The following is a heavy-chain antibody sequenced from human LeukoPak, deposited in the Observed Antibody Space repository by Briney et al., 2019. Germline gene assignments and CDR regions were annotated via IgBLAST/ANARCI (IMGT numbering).Heavy chain of an antibody. J-gene: IGHJ4*02. CDR2: ISSSSSYI. D-gene: IGHD3-22*01. V-gene: IGHV3-21*01. CDR1: GFSFSSYS. CDR3: ASNYASSNYYGFDY. Sequence: GGSLRLSCAASGFSFSSYSINWVRQAPGKGLEWVSSISSSSSYIYYADSVKGRFTISRDNAKNSLYLQMNSLRAEDTAVYYCASNYASSNYYGFDYWGQGTLVTVSS.